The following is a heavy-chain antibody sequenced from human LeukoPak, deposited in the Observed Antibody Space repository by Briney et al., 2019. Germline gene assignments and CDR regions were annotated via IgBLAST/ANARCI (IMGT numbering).Heavy chain of an antibody. CDR2: ISSSSSYT. J-gene: IGHJ4*02. CDR3: ARVPTVGDYYFDY. D-gene: IGHD4-23*01. Sequence: PGESLRLSCAASGFTFSDYYMSWIRQAPGKGLEWVSYISSSSSYTNYADSVKGRFTISRDNAKNSLYLQMNSLRAEDTAVYYCARVPTVGDYYFDYWGQGTLVTVSS. CDR1: GFTFSDYY. V-gene: IGHV3-11*06.